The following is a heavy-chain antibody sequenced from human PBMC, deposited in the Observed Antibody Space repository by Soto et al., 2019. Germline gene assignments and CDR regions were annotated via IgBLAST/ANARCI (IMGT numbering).Heavy chain of an antibody. CDR1: KFSFSGYW. CDR3: AKVASGSYDWFDP. CDR2: VNPDGSTT. Sequence: EVQLVESGGGLVQPGGSLRLSCAASKFSFSGYWMHWVRQAPGKGLMWVSRVNPDGSTTTYADSVKGRFTTSRDNAKNTVFLQMNSLRADDTAVYYCAKVASGSYDWFDPWGQGTLVTVSS. D-gene: IGHD1-26*01. J-gene: IGHJ5*02. V-gene: IGHV3-74*01.